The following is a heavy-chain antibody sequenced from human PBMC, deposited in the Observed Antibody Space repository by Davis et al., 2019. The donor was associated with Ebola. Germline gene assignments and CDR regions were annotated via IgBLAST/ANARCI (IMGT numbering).Heavy chain of an antibody. J-gene: IGHJ5*02. D-gene: IGHD7-27*01. V-gene: IGHV3-48*02. CDR3: ARGLGYNWFAP. CDR1: GFNVTKFL. Sequence: GRSLRLSCARSGFNVTKFLMNWVRQPPGRGLEWVSYISENRDDTFYTDSVRGRFTIPRDSAKNLLFLQMDDLRDEDTATYYCARGLGYNWFAPWGQGAPVTVSS. CDR2: ISENRDDT.